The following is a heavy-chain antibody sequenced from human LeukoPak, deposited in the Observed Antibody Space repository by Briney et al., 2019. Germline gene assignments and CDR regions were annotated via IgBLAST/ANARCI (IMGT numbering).Heavy chain of an antibody. D-gene: IGHD3-22*01. CDR1: GFTFRNFA. V-gene: IGHV3-23*01. J-gene: IGHJ4*02. CDR2: ISAADGDNT. CDR3: AKFKGHYYYDSSGYCDN. Sequence: GGSLRLSCVASGFTFRNFAMSWVRQAPGKGLEWVSAISAADGDNTYYADSVKGRFTISRDNSENTLHLQMSSLRAEDTAVYYCAKFKGHYYYDSSGYCDNWGQGTLVTVST.